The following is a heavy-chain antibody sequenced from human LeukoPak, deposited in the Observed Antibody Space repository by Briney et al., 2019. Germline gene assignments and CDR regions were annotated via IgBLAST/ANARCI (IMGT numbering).Heavy chain of an antibody. J-gene: IGHJ6*02. CDR1: GGSISSSSYY. Sequence: KPSETLSLTCTVSGGSISSSSYYWGWIRQPPGKGLEWIGSIYYGGSTYYNSSLKSRVTISVDISKNHFSLKVSPVTAADTAVYYCARDAGHQLSRRNYYAMDVWGQGTTVTVSS. CDR2: IYYGGST. CDR3: ARDAGHQLSRRNYYAMDV. V-gene: IGHV4-39*07. D-gene: IGHD2-2*01.